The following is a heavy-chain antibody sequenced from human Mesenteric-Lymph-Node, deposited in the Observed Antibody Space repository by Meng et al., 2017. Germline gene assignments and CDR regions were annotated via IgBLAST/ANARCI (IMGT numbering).Heavy chain of an antibody. CDR2: ISSSSSYI. J-gene: IGHJ4*02. CDR1: GFTFSSYS. Sequence: GESLKISCAASGFTFSSYSMNWVRQAPGTALEWVSSISSSSSYIYYADSVKGRFTISRDNAKNSLYLQMNCLRAEDTAVYYFARVSDSSGWYSGDHWGQGTLVTVSS. D-gene: IGHD6-19*01. CDR3: ARVSDSSGWYSGDH. V-gene: IGHV3-21*01.